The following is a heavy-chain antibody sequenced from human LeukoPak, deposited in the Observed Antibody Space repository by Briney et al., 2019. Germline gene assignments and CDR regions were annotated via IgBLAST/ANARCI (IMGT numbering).Heavy chain of an antibody. V-gene: IGHV4-38-2*02. Sequence: SETLSLTCTVSGYSMSSGYYWGWIRQPPERGLEWIGSMYHTGSTYYNPSLKSRVTISVDTSKNQFYLKLSSVTAADTAVYYCARDFGSYYYYMDVWGKGTTVTVSS. CDR3: ARDFGSYYYYMDV. CDR1: GYSMSSGYY. J-gene: IGHJ6*03. CDR2: MYHTGST. D-gene: IGHD3-10*01.